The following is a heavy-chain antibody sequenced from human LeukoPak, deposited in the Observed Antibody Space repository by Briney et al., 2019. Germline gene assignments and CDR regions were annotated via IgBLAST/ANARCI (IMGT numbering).Heavy chain of an antibody. D-gene: IGHD2/OR15-2a*01. CDR1: GGTFSSYA. Sequence: SVKVSCKASGGTFSSYAISWVRQAPGQGLEWMGGIIPVFGTPNYAQKFQGRVTITADESTSTTYMELSSLRSEDTAVYYCARGIGIPGRHQRFDLWGQGTLVTVSS. J-gene: IGHJ5*02. V-gene: IGHV1-69*13. CDR3: ARGIGIPGRHQRFDL. CDR2: IIPVFGTP.